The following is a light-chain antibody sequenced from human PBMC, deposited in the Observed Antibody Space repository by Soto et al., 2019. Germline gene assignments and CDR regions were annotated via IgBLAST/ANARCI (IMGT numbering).Light chain of an antibody. V-gene: IGLV2-23*02. CDR2: EVV. Sequence: QSALTQPASVSGSPGQSITISCTGTISDIGTHNLVSWYQQHPGKAPQLTIYEVVKRPSGVSSRFSGSKSGNTASLTISGLQTDDEADYHCCSFAGSNPFPYVFGTGTKVTVL. J-gene: IGLJ1*01. CDR3: CSFAGSNPFPYV. CDR1: ISDIGTHNL.